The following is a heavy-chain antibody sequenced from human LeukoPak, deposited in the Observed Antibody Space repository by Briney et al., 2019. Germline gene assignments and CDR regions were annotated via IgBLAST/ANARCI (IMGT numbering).Heavy chain of an antibody. CDR1: GGSISSSSYY. CDR3: ARGYFDWLLYEFGGYYFDY. D-gene: IGHD3-9*01. CDR2: IYYSGST. Sequence: SETLSLTCTVSGGSISSSSYYWGWIRQPPGKGLEWIGSIYYSGSTYYNPSLKSRVTISVDTSKNQFSLKLSSVTAADTAVYYCARGYFDWLLYEFGGYYFDYWGQGTLVTVSS. J-gene: IGHJ4*02. V-gene: IGHV4-39*01.